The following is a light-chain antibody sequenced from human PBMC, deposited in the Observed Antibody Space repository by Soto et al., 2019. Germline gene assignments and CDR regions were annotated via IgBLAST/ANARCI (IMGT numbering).Light chain of an antibody. J-gene: IGKJ2*01. CDR2: WAS. CDR1: QSLLYSANNYNY. CDR3: HQYAHTPFA. Sequence: DIVMTQSPDSLAVSLGERATFSCKSSQSLLYSANNYNYLAWFQQKPGQPPKLLIYWASTRESGAPDRFSGSGSGTDFTLTISSVQAEDVAVYYCHQYAHTPFAFGQGTKLEIK. V-gene: IGKV4-1*01.